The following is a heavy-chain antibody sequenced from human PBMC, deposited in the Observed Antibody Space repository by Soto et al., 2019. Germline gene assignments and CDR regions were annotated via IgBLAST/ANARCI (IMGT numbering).Heavy chain of an antibody. CDR2: ISGSGGST. D-gene: IGHD6-6*01. Sequence: PSETLSLTCAASGESFSDFYWSWIRQPPGKGLEWVSAISGSGGSTYYADSVKGRFTISRDNSKNTLYLQMNSLRAEDTAVYYCAKGFYISSAPVDYWGQGTLVTVSS. V-gene: IGHV3-23*01. CDR3: AKGFYISSAPVDY. CDR1: GESFSDFY. J-gene: IGHJ4*02.